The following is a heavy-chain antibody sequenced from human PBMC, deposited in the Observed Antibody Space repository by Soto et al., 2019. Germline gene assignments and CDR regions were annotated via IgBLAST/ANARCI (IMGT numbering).Heavy chain of an antibody. Sequence: EVQLVQAGAEVKKPGKSLKFSCKCSGYSFSSYWIGWVRQMPGKGLEWMGIIYPGDSDTRYSPSFQGQVTISADKSISTAYLQWSSLKASDTAIYYCARLPTVTTYVIDYCGQGTLVTVSS. CDR2: IYPGDSDT. CDR1: GYSFSSYW. CDR3: ARLPTVTTYVIDY. D-gene: IGHD4-17*01. V-gene: IGHV5-51*03. J-gene: IGHJ4*02.